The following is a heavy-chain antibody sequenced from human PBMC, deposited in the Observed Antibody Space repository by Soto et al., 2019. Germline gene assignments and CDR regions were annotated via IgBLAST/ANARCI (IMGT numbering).Heavy chain of an antibody. D-gene: IGHD2-21*02. V-gene: IGHV2-5*02. CDR1: GFSLSTSGVG. J-gene: IGHJ6*02. CDR2: IYWDDDK. CDR3: IQSRCGGDCLQSYASHYYYGMDV. Sequence: QITLKESGPTLVKPTQTLTLTCTFSGFSLSTSGVGVGWIRQPPGKALEWLALIYWDDDKRYSPSLRSRLTINKDTSKNPVVLKMTNMDPVDTATYHCIQSRCGGDCLQSYASHYYYGMDVWGQGTTVTVSS.